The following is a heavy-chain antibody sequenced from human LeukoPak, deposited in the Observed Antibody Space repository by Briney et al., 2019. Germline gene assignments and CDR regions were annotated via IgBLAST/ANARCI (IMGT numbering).Heavy chain of an antibody. CDR3: AKGAGGFSYYNWFDP. CDR1: GGSISSYY. V-gene: IGHV4-39*07. Sequence: KSSETLSLTCTVSGGSISSYYWSWIRQPPGKGLERIGSIYYSGSTYYNPSLKSRVTISVDTSKNQFSLKLASVTAADTAIYYCAKGAGGFSYYNWFDPWGQGTLVTVSS. J-gene: IGHJ5*02. D-gene: IGHD5-18*01. CDR2: IYYSGST.